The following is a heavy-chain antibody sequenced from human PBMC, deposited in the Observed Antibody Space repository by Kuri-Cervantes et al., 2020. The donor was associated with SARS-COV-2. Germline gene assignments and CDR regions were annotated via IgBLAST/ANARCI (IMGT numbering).Heavy chain of an antibody. D-gene: IGHD3-16*02. J-gene: IGHJ4*02. V-gene: IGHV2-5*01. CDR2: IYWNDDK. Sequence: SGPTLVKPTQTLTLTCTFSGFSLSTSGVGVGWIRQPPGKALEWLALIYWNDDKRYSPSLKSRLTITKDTSKNQVVLTMTNMDPADTATYYCAHMSYDYVWGSYRYPYFDYWGQGTLVTVSS. CDR3: AHMSYDYVWGSYRYPYFDY. CDR1: GFSLSTSGVG.